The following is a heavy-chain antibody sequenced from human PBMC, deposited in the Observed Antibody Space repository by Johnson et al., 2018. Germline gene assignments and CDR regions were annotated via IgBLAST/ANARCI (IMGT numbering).Heavy chain of an antibody. Sequence: QVQLQESGPGLVKPSETLSLTCTVSGGSISSSSYYWGWIRQPPGKGLEWIGSIYYSGSTYYKQSLNSRVTISVDTSKNQFSLKLSSVTAADTAVYYCATHPGRIQLWLYYYYGMDVWGQGTTVTVSS. CDR1: GGSISSSSYY. V-gene: IGHV4-39*01. D-gene: IGHD5-18*01. CDR3: ATHPGRIQLWLYYYYGMDV. CDR2: IYYSGST. J-gene: IGHJ6*02.